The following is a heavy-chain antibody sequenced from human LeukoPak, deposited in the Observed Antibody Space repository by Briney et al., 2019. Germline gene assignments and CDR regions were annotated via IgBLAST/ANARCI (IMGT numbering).Heavy chain of an antibody. CDR3: AKDIGVGYCNGCLFDY. V-gene: IGHV3-43*01. D-gene: IGHD2-15*01. CDR2: ISWDGGST. J-gene: IGHJ4*02. CDR1: GFTFDDYT. Sequence: GGSLRLSCAASGFTFDDYTMHWVRQAPGKGLEWVSLISWDGGSTYYADSVKGRFTISRDNSKNSLYLQMNSLRTEDTALYYCAKDIGVGYCNGCLFDYWGRGTLVTVSS.